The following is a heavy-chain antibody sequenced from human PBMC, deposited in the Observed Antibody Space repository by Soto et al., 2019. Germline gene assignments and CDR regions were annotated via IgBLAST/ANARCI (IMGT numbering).Heavy chain of an antibody. CDR2: IYYSGST. Sequence: SETLSLTCTVSGGSISSYYWSWIRQPPGKGLEWIGYIYYSGSTNYNPSLKSRVTISVDTSKNQFSLKLSSVTAADTAVYYCARCGYDILTGYPDAFDIWGQGTMVTVSS. V-gene: IGHV4-59*12. D-gene: IGHD3-9*01. CDR3: ARCGYDILTGYPDAFDI. CDR1: GGSISSYY. J-gene: IGHJ3*02.